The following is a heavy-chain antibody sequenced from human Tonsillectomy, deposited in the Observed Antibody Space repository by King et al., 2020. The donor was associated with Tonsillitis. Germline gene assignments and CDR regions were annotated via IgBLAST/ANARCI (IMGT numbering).Heavy chain of an antibody. Sequence: QVQLVQSGAEVKKPGASVKVSCKASGYTFTGYHMHWVRQARGQGLEWMGWISPNSGGTNYAQMFQGRVTMTRDTSITTAYMELSGLRSDDTAVYYCAKFGTAYGAFDSWGQGTMATVSS. V-gene: IGHV1-2*02. CDR3: AKFGTAYGAFDS. CDR1: GYTFTGYH. CDR2: ISPNSGGT. D-gene: IGHD3-10*01. J-gene: IGHJ3*02.